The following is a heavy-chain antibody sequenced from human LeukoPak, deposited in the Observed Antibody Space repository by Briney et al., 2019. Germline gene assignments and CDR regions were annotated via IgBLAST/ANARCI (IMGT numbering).Heavy chain of an antibody. Sequence: WVRQPPGKGLEWIGSIYYSGSTYYNPSLKSRVTISVDTSKNQFSLKLSSVTAADTAVYYCARDAHFNYYGSGSYYRNWFDPWGQGTLVTVSS. J-gene: IGHJ5*02. CDR3: ARDAHFNYYGSGSYYRNWFDP. CDR2: IYYSGST. V-gene: IGHV4-39*01. D-gene: IGHD3-10*01.